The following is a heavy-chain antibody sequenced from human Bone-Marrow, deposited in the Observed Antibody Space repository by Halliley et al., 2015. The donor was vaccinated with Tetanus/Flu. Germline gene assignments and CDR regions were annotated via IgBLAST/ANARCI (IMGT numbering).Heavy chain of an antibody. CDR1: GGSISSGGHF. J-gene: IGHJ6*02. V-gene: IGHV4-31*03. D-gene: IGHD2-2*01. CDR2: IHHSGST. Sequence: TLSLTCTVSGGSISSGGHFWSWIRQHPGTGLAWIGDIHHSGSTYFNWSLKSRLNISIDTSKNQFSLKLSPVTAADTAVYFCARGLGDRGYCSSSNCYHYYGMDVWGQGTTVTVSS. CDR3: ARGLGDRGYCSSSNCYHYYGMDV.